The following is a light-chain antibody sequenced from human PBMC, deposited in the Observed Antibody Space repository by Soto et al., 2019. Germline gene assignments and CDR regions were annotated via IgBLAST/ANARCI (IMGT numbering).Light chain of an antibody. J-gene: IGKJ5*01. CDR2: GAS. CDR1: QSVNSRY. Sequence: EIVLTQSPGTLSLSPGERATLSCRASQSVNSRYLAWYQQKPGQAPRLLIYGASSRATGTPDRFSGSGSGTDFTLTISSLDPEDFAVYYCQQHGNSPTTFGQGTRLEIK. CDR3: QQHGNSPTT. V-gene: IGKV3-20*01.